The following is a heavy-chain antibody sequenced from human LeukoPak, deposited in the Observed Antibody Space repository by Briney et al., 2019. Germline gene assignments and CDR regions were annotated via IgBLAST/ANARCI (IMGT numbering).Heavy chain of an antibody. J-gene: IGHJ5*02. CDR3: ARGPNTYYYDSSGYYFP. V-gene: IGHV4-34*01. CDR2: INHSGSA. Sequence: PSETLSLTCAVYGGSFSDYYWSWIRQPPGKGLEWIGEINHSGSANYNPSLKSRVTVSVDTSKNQFSLKLGSVTAADTAVYYCARGPNTYYYDSSGYYFPWGQGTLVTVSS. D-gene: IGHD3-22*01. CDR1: GGSFSDYY.